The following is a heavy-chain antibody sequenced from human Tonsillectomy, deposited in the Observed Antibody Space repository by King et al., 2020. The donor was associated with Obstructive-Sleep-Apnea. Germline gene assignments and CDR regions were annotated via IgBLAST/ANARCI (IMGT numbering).Heavy chain of an antibody. CDR2: ISYDGSNK. CDR3: ARAPGVVVPAATHYYYGMDV. J-gene: IGHJ6*02. V-gene: IGHV3-30-3*01. CDR1: GFTFSSYA. Sequence: VQLVESGGGVVQPGRSLRLSCAASGFTFSSYAMHWVRQAPGKGLAWVAVISYDGSNKYYADSVKGRFTISRDNSKNTLYLQMNSMRAEDTAVYYCARAPGVVVPAATHYYYGMDVWGQGTTVTVSS. D-gene: IGHD2-2*01.